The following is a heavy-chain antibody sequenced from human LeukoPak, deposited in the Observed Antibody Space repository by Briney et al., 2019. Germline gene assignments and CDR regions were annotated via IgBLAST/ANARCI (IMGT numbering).Heavy chain of an antibody. CDR2: ISSSSTII. D-gene: IGHD6-13*01. CDR1: GFTFSRSS. J-gene: IGHJ4*02. Sequence: PGGSLGLSCAASGFTFSRSSMNWVRQAPGKGLEWVSYISSSSTIIYYADSVKGRFTISRDSAKNSLYLQMNSLRAEDTAVYYCARAGIAAGFDYWGQGTLVTVSS. V-gene: IGHV3-48*01. CDR3: ARAGIAAGFDY.